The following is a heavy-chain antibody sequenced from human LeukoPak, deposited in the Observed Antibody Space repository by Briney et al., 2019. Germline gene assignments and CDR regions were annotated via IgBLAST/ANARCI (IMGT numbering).Heavy chain of an antibody. D-gene: IGHD3-10*01. CDR3: ARDPTTYYYGSGSQTWFDP. J-gene: IGHJ5*02. V-gene: IGHV1-18*01. CDR2: ISAYNGNT. Sequence: ASVKVSCKASGYTFTSYGISWVRQAPGQGLEWMGWISAYNGNTNYAQKLQGRVTMTTDTSTSTAYMELRSLRSDDTAVYYCARDPTTYYYGSGSQTWFDPWGQGTLVTVSS. CDR1: GYTFTSYG.